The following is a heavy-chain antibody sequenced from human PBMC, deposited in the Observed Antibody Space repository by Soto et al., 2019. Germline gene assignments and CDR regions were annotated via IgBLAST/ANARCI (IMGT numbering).Heavy chain of an antibody. V-gene: IGHV1-46*01. CDR1: GYTFTNYY. D-gene: IGHD6-13*01. CDR3: AIDVAAGDH. CDR2: INPTSGST. J-gene: IGHJ4*02. Sequence: QVQLVQSGAEVKKPGASVKVSCKASGYTFTNYYIHWVRQAPGQGLELMGIINPTSGSTNYAQKFQGRVTLTYDTSTTTVYMELSGLRSEDTAVLYCAIDVAAGDHWGQGTLVTVSS.